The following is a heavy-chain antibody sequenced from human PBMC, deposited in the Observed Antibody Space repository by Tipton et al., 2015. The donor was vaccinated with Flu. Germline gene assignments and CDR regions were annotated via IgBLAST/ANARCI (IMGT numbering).Heavy chain of an antibody. CDR1: GGSINSYY. D-gene: IGHD6-19*01. CDR2: IYMGGRT. J-gene: IGHJ6*02. Sequence: TLSLTCSVSGGSINSYYWSWIRQPAGKGLEWIGRIYMGGRTNYNPSLKSRVTMSLDTSKNQFSLKLSSVTAADTAVYYCARDRIAVAGNLYYYYGMDVWGQGTTVTVSS. CDR3: ARDRIAVAGNLYYYYGMDV. V-gene: IGHV4-4*07.